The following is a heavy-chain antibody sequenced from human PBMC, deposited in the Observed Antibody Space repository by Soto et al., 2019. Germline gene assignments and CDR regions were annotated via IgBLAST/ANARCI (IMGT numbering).Heavy chain of an antibody. CDR3: ATSFRYFDN. V-gene: IGHV3-23*01. D-gene: IGHD3-9*01. CDR1: GFTPTTTP. J-gene: IGHJ4*02. Sequence: GGSLRLSCAGSGFTPTTTPLIFVRQPPVKWLEWVTTISGTASRTYYVDSVKGRFFISRDNSKNTVTLQMNNLTLDDTAVYYCATSFRYFDNWGQGTRVTVSS. CDR2: ISGTASRT.